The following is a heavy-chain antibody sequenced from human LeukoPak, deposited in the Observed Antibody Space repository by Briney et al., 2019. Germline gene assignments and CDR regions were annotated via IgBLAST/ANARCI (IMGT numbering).Heavy chain of an antibody. V-gene: IGHV3-11*01. CDR2: ISSSGSTI. J-gene: IGHJ6*03. D-gene: IGHD4-11*01. Sequence: PGGSLRLSCAASGFTFSDYYMSWIRQAPGKGLEWVSYISSSGSTIYYADSVKGRFTISRDNAKNSLYLQMNSLRAEDTAVYYCARDDTVTTKVGFYMDVWGKGTTVTVSS. CDR1: GFTFSDYY. CDR3: ARDDTVTTKVGFYMDV.